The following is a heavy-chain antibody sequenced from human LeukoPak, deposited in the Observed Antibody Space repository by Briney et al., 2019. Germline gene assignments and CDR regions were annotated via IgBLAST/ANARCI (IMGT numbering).Heavy chain of an antibody. D-gene: IGHD2-2*03. Sequence: ASVKVSCKASGYTFTGYYMHWVRQAPGQGLEWMGWINPNSGGTNYAQKFQGRVTMTRDTSISTAYMELSRLRSDDTAVYYCARKMDGFYYYYMDVWGKGTTVTVSS. V-gene: IGHV1-2*02. CDR2: INPNSGGT. CDR1: GYTFTGYY. J-gene: IGHJ6*03. CDR3: ARKMDGFYYYYMDV.